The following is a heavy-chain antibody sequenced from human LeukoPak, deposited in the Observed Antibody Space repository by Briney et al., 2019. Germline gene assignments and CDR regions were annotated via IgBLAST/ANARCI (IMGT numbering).Heavy chain of an antibody. CDR2: IYYSGST. D-gene: IGHD2-15*01. J-gene: IGHJ3*02. V-gene: IGHV4-59*08. CDR1: GGSISSYY. Sequence: SETLSLTCTVSGGSISSYYWSWIRQPPGKGLEWIGYIYYSGSTNYNPSLKSRVTISVDTSKNQFSLKLSSVTAADTAVYYCARQGSVVVVAATLLSDDAFDIWGQGTMVTVSS. CDR3: ARQGSVVVVAATLLSDDAFDI.